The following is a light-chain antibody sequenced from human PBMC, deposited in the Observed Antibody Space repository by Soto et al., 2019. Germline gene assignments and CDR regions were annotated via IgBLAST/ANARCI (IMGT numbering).Light chain of an antibody. J-gene: IGLJ7*01. CDR2: DVS. V-gene: IGLV2-14*03. Sequence: QSVLTQPASVSGSPGQSIAISCTGTSSDVGNYVSWYQQHPDKAPRLIIYDVSNRPSGVSDRFSGSKSGNTASLTISGLQAEDEADYYCTSYTGSSTPYVFGVGTQLTVL. CDR1: SSDVGNY. CDR3: TSYTGSSTPYV.